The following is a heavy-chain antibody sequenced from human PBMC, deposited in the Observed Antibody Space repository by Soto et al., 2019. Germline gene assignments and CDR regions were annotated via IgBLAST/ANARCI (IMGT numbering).Heavy chain of an antibody. J-gene: IGHJ6*02. V-gene: IGHV5-10-1*01. CDR3: ARLPDYYYYGMDV. Sequence: GESLKLSCKGSGYSFTSYWISWVRQMPGKGLKKMGRIDPSDSYTNYSPSFQGHVTISADKSISTAYLQWSSLKASDSAMYYCARLPDYYYYGMDVWGQGTTVTVSS. CDR2: IDPSDSYT. CDR1: GYSFTSYW.